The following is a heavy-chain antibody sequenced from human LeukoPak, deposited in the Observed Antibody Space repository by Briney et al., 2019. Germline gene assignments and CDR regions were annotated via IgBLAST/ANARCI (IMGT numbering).Heavy chain of an antibody. D-gene: IGHD6-19*01. Sequence: GGSLRLSCAASGFTFSSYWMSWVRQAPGKGLEWVANIKQGGSEKYYVDSVKGRFTISRGNAKNSLFLQMSSLRAEDTAVYFCARGVPSGVDYFDYWGQGTLVTVSS. CDR2: IKQGGSEK. V-gene: IGHV3-7*01. CDR3: ARGVPSGVDYFDY. J-gene: IGHJ4*02. CDR1: GFTFSSYW.